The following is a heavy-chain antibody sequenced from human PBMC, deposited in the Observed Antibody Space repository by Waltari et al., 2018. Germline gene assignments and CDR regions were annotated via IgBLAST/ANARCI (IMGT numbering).Heavy chain of an antibody. CDR2: IYYSGST. Sequence: QVQLQESGPGLVKPSETLSLTCTVSGGSISSYYWSWIRQPPGKGLEWIGYIYYSGSTNYNPSLKSRVTISVDPSKNQFSLKLSSVTAADTAVYYCARLSEPDEYSSSPRGWYFDLWGRGTLVTVSS. D-gene: IGHD6-6*01. V-gene: IGHV4-59*01. CDR3: ARLSEPDEYSSSPRGWYFDL. J-gene: IGHJ2*01. CDR1: GGSISSYY.